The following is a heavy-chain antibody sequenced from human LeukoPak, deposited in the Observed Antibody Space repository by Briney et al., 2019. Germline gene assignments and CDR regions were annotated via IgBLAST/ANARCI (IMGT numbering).Heavy chain of an antibody. J-gene: IGHJ6*04. CDR1: GFTFSSYA. Sequence: PEGSLRLSCAASGFTFSSYAMSWVRQAPGKGLEWVSAISGSGGSTYYADSVKGRFTISRDNAKNSLYLQMNSLRAEDTAVYYCAELGITMIGGVWGKGTTVTISS. CDR2: ISGSGGST. CDR3: AELGITMIGGV. D-gene: IGHD3-10*02. V-gene: IGHV3-23*01.